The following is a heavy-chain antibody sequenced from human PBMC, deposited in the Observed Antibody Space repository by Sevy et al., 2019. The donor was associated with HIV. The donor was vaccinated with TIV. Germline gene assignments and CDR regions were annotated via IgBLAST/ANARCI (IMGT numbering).Heavy chain of an antibody. Sequence: GGSLRLSCAASGFTFSSYAMHWVRQAPGKGLEWVAVISYDGSNKYYADSVKGRFTISRENSKKTAYLQMNSLRAEDTAVSYCAGGPSSTAARHTTIYYYYGMDVWGQGTTVTVSS. J-gene: IGHJ6*02. CDR3: AGGPSSTAARHTTIYYYYGMDV. V-gene: IGHV3-30-3*01. CDR2: ISYDGSNK. D-gene: IGHD6-6*01. CDR1: GFTFSSYA.